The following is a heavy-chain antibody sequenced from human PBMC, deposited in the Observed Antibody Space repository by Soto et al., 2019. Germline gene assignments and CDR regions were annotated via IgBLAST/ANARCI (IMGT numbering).Heavy chain of an antibody. Sequence: EVQRLESGGDWVQPGGSLRLSCTASGLPFSAYAMNCVRQAPGKGREWVSGIGGGGATIYYTESVKGRFTITRDNSQNRVYLQMNITRADDTAVYYCARSVRALSWFDTWGQGKLVPASS. D-gene: IGHD3-10*01. CDR3: ARSVRALSWFDT. V-gene: IGHV3-23*01. CDR1: GLPFSAYA. CDR2: IGGGGATI. J-gene: IGHJ5*02.